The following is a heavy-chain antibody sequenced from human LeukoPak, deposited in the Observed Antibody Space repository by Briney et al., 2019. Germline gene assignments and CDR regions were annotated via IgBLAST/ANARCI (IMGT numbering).Heavy chain of an antibody. D-gene: IGHD3-10*01. CDR1: GGSISSSNW. CDR3: ARGWGSGSLLN. Sequence: SETLSLTCAISGGSISSSNWWTWVRQPPGKGLEWIGEISHSGSTKYKPSLKTRVTISLDTSNNRFSLNLTSVTAADTAVYYCARGWGSGSLLNWGQGALVTVSS. V-gene: IGHV4-4*02. J-gene: IGHJ4*02. CDR2: ISHSGST.